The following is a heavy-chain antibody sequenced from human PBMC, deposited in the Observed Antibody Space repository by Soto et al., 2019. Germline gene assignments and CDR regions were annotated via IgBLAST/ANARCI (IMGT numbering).Heavy chain of an antibody. CDR3: EKDPYVWERSGWFANWFDS. CDR1: GYTFTSYA. Sequence: ASMKVSCKASGYTFTSYAISWFRQAPRQGLESIGWISAYNVNTKYAQKIQGRVNMTTDNSNNTLYIQKNNLRVEYTAVYYCEKDPYVWERSGWFANWFDSRGQGTLVTVSS. J-gene: IGHJ5*01. D-gene: IGHD6-19*01. V-gene: IGHV1-18*01. CDR2: ISAYNVNT.